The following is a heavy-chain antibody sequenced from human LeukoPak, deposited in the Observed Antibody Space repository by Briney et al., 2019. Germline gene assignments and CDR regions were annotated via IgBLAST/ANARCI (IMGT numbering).Heavy chain of an antibody. CDR3: ASSGPYYDFWSGYYTNYYYYMDV. J-gene: IGHJ6*03. CDR2: IYYSGST. D-gene: IGHD3-3*01. CDR1: GGSISSGGYY. Sequence: SETLSLICTVSGGSISSGGYYWSWIRQHPGKGLEWIGYIYYSGSTYYNPSLKSRVTISVDTSKNQFSLKLSSVTAADTAVYYCASSGPYYDFWSGYYTNYYYYMDVWGKGTTVTVSS. V-gene: IGHV4-31*03.